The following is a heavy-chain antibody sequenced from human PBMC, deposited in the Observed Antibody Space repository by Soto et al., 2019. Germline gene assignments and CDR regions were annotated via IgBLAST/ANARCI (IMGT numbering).Heavy chain of an antibody. CDR3: ARKSVYSSGGWFDP. J-gene: IGHJ5*02. CDR1: GGSISCYY. Sequence: PSETLSLTCTVAGGSISCYYCSWIRQPPGKGLEWIGYIYYSGSTNYNPSLKSRVTISVDTSKNPSSLKLSSVTAADTAVYYCARKSVYSSGGWFDPWGQGTLVTVS. D-gene: IGHD6-25*01. CDR2: IYYSGST. V-gene: IGHV4-59*01.